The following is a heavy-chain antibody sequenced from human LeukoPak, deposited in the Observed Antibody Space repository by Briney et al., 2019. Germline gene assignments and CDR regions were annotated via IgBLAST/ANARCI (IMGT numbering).Heavy chain of an antibody. D-gene: IGHD6-13*01. J-gene: IGHJ5*02. CDR3: ARQRGAAAGTGWFDP. Sequence: MRGESRKISCNGSGYSFTSYWIGWVRQMPGKGLEWMGIIYPGDSDTRYSPSFQGQVTISADKSITTAYLQWTSLKASDTAMYYCARQRGAAAGTGWFDPWGQGTLVTVSS. CDR1: GYSFTSYW. CDR2: IYPGDSDT. V-gene: IGHV5-51*01.